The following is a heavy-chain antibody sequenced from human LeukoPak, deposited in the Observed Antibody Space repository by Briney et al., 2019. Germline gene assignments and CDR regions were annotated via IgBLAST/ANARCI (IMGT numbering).Heavy chain of an antibody. J-gene: IGHJ1*01. V-gene: IGHV1-69*05. D-gene: IGHD3-22*01. CDR1: GGPFSRLA. Sequence: GASVKVSCKASGGPFSRLAFSWVRQAPGQGLEWMGGIIPVYGTPNYAQSFQGRVTITTDDSTSTGCMELSSLTSEDTAIYYCARDSSGYPVGYFEHWGQGTLVTVSS. CDR3: ARDSSGYPVGYFEH. CDR2: IIPVYGTP.